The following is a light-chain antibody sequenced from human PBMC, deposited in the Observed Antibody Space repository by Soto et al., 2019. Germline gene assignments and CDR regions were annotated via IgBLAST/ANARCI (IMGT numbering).Light chain of an antibody. V-gene: IGLV1-40*01. CDR1: SSNIGAGYD. Sequence: QSALTQPPSVSGAPGQGVTISCAGGSSNIGAGYDVHWYQHLPGKPPKLLIYGNANRPSGVPDRFSASTSGTSASLAISDLQAEDEADYYCQSYDSSLSGWVFGGGTKLTVL. CDR3: QSYDSSLSGWV. CDR2: GNA. J-gene: IGLJ3*02.